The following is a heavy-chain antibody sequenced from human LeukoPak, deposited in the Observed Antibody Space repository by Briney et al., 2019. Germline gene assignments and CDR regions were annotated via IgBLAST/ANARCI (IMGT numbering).Heavy chain of an antibody. CDR1: GGSISNYY. D-gene: IGHD6-13*01. Sequence: SETLSLTCTVSGGSISNYYWSWIRQPPEKGLEWIGYIYYSGTTNYNPSLKSRVTISVDTSKNQFSLKLNSATAADTAVYYCARGVYIAAAQYGYWGQGTLVTVSS. V-gene: IGHV4-59*01. J-gene: IGHJ4*02. CDR3: ARGVYIAAAQYGY. CDR2: IYYSGTT.